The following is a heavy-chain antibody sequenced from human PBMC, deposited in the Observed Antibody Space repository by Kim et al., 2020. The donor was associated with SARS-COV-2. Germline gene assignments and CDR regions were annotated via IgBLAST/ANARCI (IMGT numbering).Heavy chain of an antibody. CDR2: ISYDGSNK. J-gene: IGHJ6*02. CDR3: ARSHSSSFYYYYYGMDV. CDR1: GFTFSSYA. V-gene: IGHV3-30-3*01. D-gene: IGHD6-6*01. Sequence: GGSLRLSCAASGFTFSSYAMHWVRQAPGKGLEWVAVISYDGSNKYYADSVKGRFTISRDNSKNTLYLQMNSLRAEDTAVYYCARSHSSSFYYYYYGMDVWGQGTTVTVSS.